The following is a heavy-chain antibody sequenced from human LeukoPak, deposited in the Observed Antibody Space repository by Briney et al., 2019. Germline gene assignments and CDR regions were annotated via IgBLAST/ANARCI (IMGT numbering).Heavy chain of an antibody. Sequence: GRSLRLSCAASGFTFSSYAMHWVRQAPGKGLEWVAVISYDGSNKYYADSVKGRFTISRDNSKNTLYLQMNSLRAEDTAVYYCARSYCSGGSCYSAFDIWGQGTMVTVSS. CDR3: ARSYCSGGSCYSAFDI. J-gene: IGHJ3*02. D-gene: IGHD2-15*01. CDR2: ISYDGSNK. CDR1: GFTFSSYA. V-gene: IGHV3-30*04.